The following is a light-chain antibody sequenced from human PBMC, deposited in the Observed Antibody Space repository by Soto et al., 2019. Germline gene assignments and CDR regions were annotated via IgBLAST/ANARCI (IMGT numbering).Light chain of an antibody. CDR3: QQYADVPLT. J-gene: IGKJ4*01. CDR1: QGISTY. CDR2: DTS. V-gene: IGKV1-33*01. Sequence: DIQMTQSPSSLSASVGDSVTITCQASQGISTYVNWYQQKAGKAPKILIYDTSNLEPGVPSRFSGSRSGTHFTFTITSLQPEDFATYYCQQYADVPLTFXGGTKVDIK.